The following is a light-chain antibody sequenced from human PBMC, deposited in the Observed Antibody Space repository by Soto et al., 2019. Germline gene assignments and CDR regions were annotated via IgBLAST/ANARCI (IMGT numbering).Light chain of an antibody. CDR1: SSNIGSNT. V-gene: IGLV1-44*01. Sequence: QSVLTQPPSASGTPGQRVTISCSGGSSNIGSNTVNWYQQLPGTAPKLLIYTDIRRPSGVPDRFSGSKSGTAASLAISGLQSEDEDDYYCATWDDSLKGPVFGGGTKVTVL. CDR3: ATWDDSLKGPV. CDR2: TDI. J-gene: IGLJ3*02.